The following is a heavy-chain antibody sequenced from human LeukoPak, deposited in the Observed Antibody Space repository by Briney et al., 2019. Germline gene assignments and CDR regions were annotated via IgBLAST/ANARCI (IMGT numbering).Heavy chain of an antibody. CDR1: GGSISSYY. V-gene: IGHV4-59*01. J-gene: IGHJ6*03. CDR2: IYYSGST. Sequence: PSETLSLTRTVSGGSISSYYWSWIRQSPGKGLEWIGYIYYSGSTNYNPSLKTRATISVDTSKNQFSLRLSSVTAADTAVYYCAKVFSGYYYYMDVWGKGTTVTVSS. CDR3: AKVFSGYYYYMDV. D-gene: IGHD2-15*01.